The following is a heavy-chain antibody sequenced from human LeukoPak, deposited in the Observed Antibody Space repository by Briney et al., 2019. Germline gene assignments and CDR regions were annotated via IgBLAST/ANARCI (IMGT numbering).Heavy chain of an antibody. CDR2: INPSGGST. CDR3: AHQAIVGATGTLDY. V-gene: IGHV1-46*02. J-gene: IGHJ4*02. D-gene: IGHD1-26*01. CDR1: GYTFNIYG. Sequence: ASVKVSCKASGYTFNIYGIIWVRQAPGQGLEWMGIINPSGGSTSYAQKFQGRVTMTRDTSTSTVYMELSSLRSEDTTVYYCAHQAIVGATGTLDYWGQGTLVTVSS.